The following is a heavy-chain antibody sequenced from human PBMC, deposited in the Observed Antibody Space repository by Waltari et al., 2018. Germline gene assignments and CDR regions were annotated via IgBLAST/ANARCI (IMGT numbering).Heavy chain of an antibody. D-gene: IGHD3-9*01. J-gene: IGHJ4*02. Sequence: QVHLVESGGGVVQPGKSLRLSCAASGFTFGSYGMHWVRQAPGKGLEWVAVIWSDGSKKNYAEAVKGRFTISRDNSRRSVSLEMNSLRGEDTAVYYCAKAGRRYFDFSEILEWGLGTQVTVSS. CDR2: IWSDGSKK. V-gene: IGHV3-33*06. CDR3: AKAGRRYFDFSEILE. CDR1: GFTFGSYG.